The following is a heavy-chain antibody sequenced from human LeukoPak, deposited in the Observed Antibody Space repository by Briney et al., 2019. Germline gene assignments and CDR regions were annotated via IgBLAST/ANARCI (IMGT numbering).Heavy chain of an antibody. CDR2: IYPVDSDT. CDR1: GYSFTSYW. J-gene: IGHJ4*02. D-gene: IGHD2-15*01. CDR3: ARPYCSGGSCYSPYYFDY. V-gene: IGHV5-51*01. Sequence: GESLKISFKGSGYSFTSYWIGWVRRMPGKGLEWMGIIYPVDSDTIYSPSFQAQVTISADKSISTAYLQWSSLKASDTAMYYCARPYCSGGSCYSPYYFDYWGQGTLVTVSS.